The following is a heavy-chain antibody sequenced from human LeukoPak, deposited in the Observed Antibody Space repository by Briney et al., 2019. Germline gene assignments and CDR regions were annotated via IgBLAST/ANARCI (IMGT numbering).Heavy chain of an antibody. CDR2: IKHDGSEK. J-gene: IGHJ6*03. Sequence: PGGSLRLSCAASGFTFSSYWMSWVRQAPGKGLEWVANIKHDGSEKYYVDSVKGRFTISRDNAKNSLYLQMNSLRAEDTAVYYCARVISSGWYLDYYYYMDVWGKGTTVTISS. CDR1: GFTFSSYW. V-gene: IGHV3-7*01. CDR3: ARVISSGWYLDYYYYMDV. D-gene: IGHD6-19*01.